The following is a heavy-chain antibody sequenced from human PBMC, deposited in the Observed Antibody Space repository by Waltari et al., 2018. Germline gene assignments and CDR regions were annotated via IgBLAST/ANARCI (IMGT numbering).Heavy chain of an antibody. D-gene: IGHD6-19*01. CDR2: IIPIVGVA. CDR1: GGIFSSYA. Sequence: QVQLVQYGAEVKKPGSSVKVCCKASGGIFSSYAIRRVRQDTGQGLEWMGGIIPIVGVANSAQKYQGRVTITADGSTSTAYMELRSLKSVDTAVYYCARSANPYSNGWYSAADYDFAYWGQGTLVTVSS. CDR3: ARSANPYSNGWYSAADYDFAY. J-gene: IGHJ4*02. V-gene: IGHV1-69*10.